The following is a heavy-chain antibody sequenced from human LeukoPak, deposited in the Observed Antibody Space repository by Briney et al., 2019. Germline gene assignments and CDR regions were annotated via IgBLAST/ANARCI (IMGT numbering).Heavy chain of an antibody. CDR3: ARDCSSGWNGCAFDI. CDR1: GFTFGSYS. CDR2: ISSSSSTI. V-gene: IGHV3-48*01. Sequence: GGSLRVSCAASGFTFGSYSMNWVRQAPGKGLEWVSYISSSSSTIYYADSVKGRFTISRDNAKNSLYLQMNSLRAEDTAVYYCARDCSSGWNGCAFDIWGQGTMVTVSS. D-gene: IGHD6-19*01. J-gene: IGHJ3*02.